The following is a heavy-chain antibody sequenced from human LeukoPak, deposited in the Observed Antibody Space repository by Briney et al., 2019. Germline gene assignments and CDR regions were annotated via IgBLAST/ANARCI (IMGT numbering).Heavy chain of an antibody. J-gene: IGHJ4*02. CDR3: AKDRGSYQYYFDY. CDR2: ISGSGGST. Sequence: GGSLRLSCAASGFTFSSYGMSWVRQAPGKGLEWVSAISGSGGSTYYADSVKGRFTISRDNSKNTLYLQMNSLRAEDTAVYYCAKDRGSYQYYFDYWGQGTLVTVSS. V-gene: IGHV3-23*01. D-gene: IGHD1-26*01. CDR1: GFTFSSYG.